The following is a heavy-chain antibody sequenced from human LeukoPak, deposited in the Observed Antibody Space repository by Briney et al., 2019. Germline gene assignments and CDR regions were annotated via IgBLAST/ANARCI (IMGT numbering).Heavy chain of an antibody. V-gene: IGHV3-30*18. Sequence: GGSLRLSCAASGFTFSSYGMHWVRQAPGKGLEWVAVISYDGSNKYYADSVKGRFTISRDNSKNTLYLQMNSLRAEDTAVYYCAKSIYMIVLLDAWGQGTLVTVSS. D-gene: IGHD3-22*01. CDR1: GFTFSSYG. J-gene: IGHJ5*02. CDR2: ISYDGSNK. CDR3: AKSIYMIVLLDA.